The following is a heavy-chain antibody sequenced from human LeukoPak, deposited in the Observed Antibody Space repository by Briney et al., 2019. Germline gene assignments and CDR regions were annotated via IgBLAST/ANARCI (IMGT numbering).Heavy chain of an antibody. D-gene: IGHD4-11*01. J-gene: IGHJ4*02. Sequence: SETPSLTCTVSGGSISSSSYYWGWIRQPPGKGLEWIGSIYYGGSTYYNPSLKSRVTISVDTSKNQFSLKLSSVTAADTAVYYCARHVSRATVTFDYWGQGTLVTVSS. CDR3: ARHVSRATVTFDY. CDR2: IYYGGST. V-gene: IGHV4-39*01. CDR1: GGSISSSSYY.